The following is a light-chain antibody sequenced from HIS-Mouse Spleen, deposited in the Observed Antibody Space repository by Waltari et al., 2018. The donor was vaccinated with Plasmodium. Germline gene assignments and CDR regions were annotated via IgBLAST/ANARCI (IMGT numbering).Light chain of an antibody. Sequence: SYELTQPPSVSVSPGQTASITCSGDNLGDKYACCYQQKPGQSPVLVIYQASKRPSGIPERFSGSNSGNTATLTISGTQAMDEADYYCQAWDSSTDYVFGTGTKVTVL. V-gene: IGLV3-1*01. CDR1: NLGDKY. CDR3: QAWDSSTDYV. CDR2: QAS. J-gene: IGLJ1*01.